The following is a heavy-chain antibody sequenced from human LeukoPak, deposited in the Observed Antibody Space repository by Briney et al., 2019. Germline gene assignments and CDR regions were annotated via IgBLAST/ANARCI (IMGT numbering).Heavy chain of an antibody. J-gene: IGHJ4*02. Sequence: GGSLRLSCAASGFTFSSYGMHWVRQAPGKGLEWVAVISYDESNKYYADSVKGRFTISRDNSKNTLYLQMNSLRAEDTAVYYCAKDGIVVSYFDYWGQGTLVTVSS. CDR3: AKDGIVVSYFDY. CDR1: GFTFSSYG. CDR2: ISYDESNK. V-gene: IGHV3-30*18. D-gene: IGHD3-22*01.